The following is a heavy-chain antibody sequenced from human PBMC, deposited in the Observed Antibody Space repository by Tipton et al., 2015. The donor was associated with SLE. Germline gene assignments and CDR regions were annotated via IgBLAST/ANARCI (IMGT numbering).Heavy chain of an antibody. J-gene: IGHJ4*02. CDR2: IYTSGST. D-gene: IGHD6-13*01. Sequence: TLSLTCTVSGGSISSGNYYWSWIRQPAGKGLEWIGRIYTSGSTKYNPSLKSRVTISRDTSRNQFSLKVNSMTAADTAVYYCARASEYTSSWAFDYWGQGTLVTVSS. CDR1: GGSISSGNYY. V-gene: IGHV4-61*02. CDR3: ARASEYTSSWAFDY.